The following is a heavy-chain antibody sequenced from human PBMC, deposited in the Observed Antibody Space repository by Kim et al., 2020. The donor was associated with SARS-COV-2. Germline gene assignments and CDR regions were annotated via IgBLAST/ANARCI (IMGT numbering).Heavy chain of an antibody. D-gene: IGHD3-3*01. CDR1: GFTFSSYG. CDR2: ISYDGSNK. J-gene: IGHJ6*03. CDR3: AKDHRYIDFWSGYLNAAYYYYYYMDV. Sequence: GGSLRLSCAASGFTFSSYGMHWVRQAPGKGLEWVAVISYDGSNKYYADSVKGRFTISRDNSKNTLYLQMNSLRAEDTAVYYCAKDHRYIDFWSGYLNAAYYYYYYMDVWGKGTTVTVSS. V-gene: IGHV3-30*18.